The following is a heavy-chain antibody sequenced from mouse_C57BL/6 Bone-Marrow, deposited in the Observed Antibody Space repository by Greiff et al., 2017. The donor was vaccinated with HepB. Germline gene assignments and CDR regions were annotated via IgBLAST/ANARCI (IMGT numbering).Heavy chain of an antibody. Sequence: VMLVESGAELARPGASVKLSCKASGYTFTSYGISWVKQRTGQGLEWIGEIYPRSGNTYYNEKFKGKATLTADKSSSTAYMELRSLTSEDSAVYFCADGSSYFDYWGQGTTLTVSS. J-gene: IGHJ2*01. V-gene: IGHV1-81*01. CDR3: ADGSSYFDY. CDR2: IYPRSGNT. CDR1: GYTFTSYG. D-gene: IGHD1-1*01.